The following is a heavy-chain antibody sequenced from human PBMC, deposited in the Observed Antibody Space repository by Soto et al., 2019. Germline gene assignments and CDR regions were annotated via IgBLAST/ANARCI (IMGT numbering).Heavy chain of an antibody. CDR3: ASQDVGDPLGERSGYGLDP. V-gene: IGHV4-31*03. J-gene: IGHJ5*02. D-gene: IGHD3-3*01. Sequence: QVQLQESGPGLVKPSQTLSLTCTVSGGSISSGGYYWSWIRQHPGKGLEWIGYIYYSGSTYYNPSLKSRVTISVDTSKNQFSLKLSSVTAADTAVYYCASQDVGDPLGERSGYGLDPWGQGTLVTVSS. CDR1: GGSISSGGYY. CDR2: IYYSGST.